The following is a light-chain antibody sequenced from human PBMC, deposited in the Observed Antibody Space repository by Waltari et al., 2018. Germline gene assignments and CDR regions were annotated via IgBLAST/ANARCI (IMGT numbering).Light chain of an antibody. CDR3: MEALQSVT. CDR2: VAS. CDR1: QSLLDSNGYNY. Sequence: DIVMTQSPLSLPVTPGDPASISCRSSQSLLDSNGYNYLDWYLQKPGQSPQILIYVASNRASGVPDRFSGSGSGTDFTLKISRVEAEDAGVYYCMEALQSVTFGQGTRLEIK. J-gene: IGKJ5*01. V-gene: IGKV2-28*01.